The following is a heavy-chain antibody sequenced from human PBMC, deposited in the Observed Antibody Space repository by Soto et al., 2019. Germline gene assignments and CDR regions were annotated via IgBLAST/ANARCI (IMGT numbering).Heavy chain of an antibody. J-gene: IGHJ3*02. CDR2: IYHSGST. D-gene: IGHD5-18*01. CDR3: ARESGGYSYGPTPAFDI. V-gene: IGHV4-38-2*02. CDR1: GYSISSGYY. Sequence: SETLSLTCVVSGYSISSGYYLGWIRQPPGKGLEWIGTIYHSGSTYYNPSLKSRVTISVDTSKNQFSLKLSSVTAADAAVYYCARESGGYSYGPTPAFDIWGQGTMVTVSS.